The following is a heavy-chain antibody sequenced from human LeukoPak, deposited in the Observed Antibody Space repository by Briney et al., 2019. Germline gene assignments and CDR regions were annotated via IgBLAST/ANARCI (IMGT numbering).Heavy chain of an antibody. Sequence: ASETLSLTCTVSGGSISSYYWSWIRQPPGKGLEWIGYIYYSGSTNYNPSLKSRVTISVDTSKNQFSLKLSSVTAADTAVYYCARVEFGSGYYFHYYYMDVWGKGTTVTVSS. J-gene: IGHJ6*03. CDR2: IYYSGST. V-gene: IGHV4-59*01. CDR1: GGSISSYY. D-gene: IGHD3-22*01. CDR3: ARVEFGSGYYFHYYYMDV.